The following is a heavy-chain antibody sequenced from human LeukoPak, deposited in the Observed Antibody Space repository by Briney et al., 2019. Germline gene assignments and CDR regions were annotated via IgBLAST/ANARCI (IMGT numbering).Heavy chain of an antibody. J-gene: IGHJ6*03. Sequence: SETLSLTCAVYGGSFSGYYWSWIRQPPGKGLEWIGEINHSGSTNYNPSLKSRVTISVDTSKNQFSLKLSSMTAADTAVYYCARSTSNYVTNCYYYYLDVWGKGTTVTVSS. D-gene: IGHD4-11*01. V-gene: IGHV4-34*01. CDR2: INHSGST. CDR1: GGSFSGYY. CDR3: ARSTSNYVTNCYYYYLDV.